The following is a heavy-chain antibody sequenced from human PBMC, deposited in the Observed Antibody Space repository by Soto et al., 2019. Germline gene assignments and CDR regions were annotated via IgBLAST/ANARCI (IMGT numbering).Heavy chain of an antibody. CDR3: ARGGLSYYDSSGYQQNWFDP. J-gene: IGHJ5*02. V-gene: IGHV1-69*06. Sequence: ASVKVSCKASGGTFSSYAISWVRQAPGQGLEWMGGIIPIFGTANYAQKFQGRVTITADKSTSTAYMELSSLRSEDTAVYYCARGGLSYYDSSGYQQNWFDPWGQGTLVTVSS. CDR2: IIPIFGTA. D-gene: IGHD3-22*01. CDR1: GGTFSSYA.